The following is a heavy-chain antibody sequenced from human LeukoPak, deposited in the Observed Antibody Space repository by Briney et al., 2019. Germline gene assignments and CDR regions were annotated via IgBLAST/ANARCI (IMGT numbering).Heavy chain of an antibody. D-gene: IGHD5-24*01. CDR1: GASLSINY. J-gene: IGHJ4*02. V-gene: IGHV4-4*07. Sequence: SETLSHTSTVPGASLSINYWSWVCHPARKGLEWIGRLYTSGSTNYNPSLRSRVTISVDKSKNQFSLKLSSVTAADTALYYCARDSGVATNLDYWGQGTLVTVSS. CDR2: LYTSGST. CDR3: ARDSGVATNLDY.